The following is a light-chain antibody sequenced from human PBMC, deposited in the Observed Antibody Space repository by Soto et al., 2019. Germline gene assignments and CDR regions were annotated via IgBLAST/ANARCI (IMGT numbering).Light chain of an antibody. J-gene: IGKJ2*01. CDR3: YQYNTWPRT. CDR2: GAS. CDR1: QSVSSN. Sequence: EIVMTQSPATLSVSPGERATLSCRASQSVSSNLAWYQQKPGQAPRLLIYGASTRATDIPDRFSGSGSGTEFTLTIGSLESEDFAVYYCYQYNTWPRTFGQGTRLEIK. V-gene: IGKV3-15*01.